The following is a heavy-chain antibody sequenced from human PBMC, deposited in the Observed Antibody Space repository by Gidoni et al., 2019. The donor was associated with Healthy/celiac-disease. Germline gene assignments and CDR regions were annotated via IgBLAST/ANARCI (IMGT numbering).Heavy chain of an antibody. D-gene: IGHD4-17*01. J-gene: IGHJ6*02. CDR1: GGSISSSSYY. Sequence: QLQLQESGPGLVKPSETLSLTCTVSGGSISSSSYYWGWIRQPPGKGLEWIGSIYYSGSTYYNPSLKSRVTISVDTSKNQFSLKLSSVTAADTAVYYCARDYGGNRYYYYYYGMDVWGQGTTVTVSS. CDR3: ARDYGGNRYYYYYYGMDV. CDR2: IYYSGST. V-gene: IGHV4-39*02.